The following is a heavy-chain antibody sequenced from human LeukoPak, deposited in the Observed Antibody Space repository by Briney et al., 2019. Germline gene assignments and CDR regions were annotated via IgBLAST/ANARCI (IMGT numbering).Heavy chain of an antibody. V-gene: IGHV4-34*01. Sequence: PSETLSLTCAVYGGSFSGYYWSWIRQPPGKGLEWIGEINHSGSTNYNPSLKSRVTISVDTSKNQFSLKLSSVTAADTAVYYCARVAQGCSGGSCYSVVGLLDAFDIWGQGTMVTVSS. CDR1: GGSFSGYY. J-gene: IGHJ3*02. D-gene: IGHD2-15*01. CDR3: ARVAQGCSGGSCYSVVGLLDAFDI. CDR2: INHSGST.